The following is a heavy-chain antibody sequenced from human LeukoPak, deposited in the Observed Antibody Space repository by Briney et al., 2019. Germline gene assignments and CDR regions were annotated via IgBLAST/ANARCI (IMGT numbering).Heavy chain of an antibody. CDR3: ARTLRSSGWDWFDP. J-gene: IGHJ5*02. V-gene: IGHV4-39*07. Sequence: SETLSLTCTVSGGSISSSSYYWGWIRQPPGKGLEWIGSIYYSGSTYYNPSLKSRVTISVDTSKNQFSLKLSSVTAADTAVYYCARTLRSSGWDWFDPWGQGTLVTVSS. CDR2: IYYSGST. D-gene: IGHD6-19*01. CDR1: GGSISSSSYY.